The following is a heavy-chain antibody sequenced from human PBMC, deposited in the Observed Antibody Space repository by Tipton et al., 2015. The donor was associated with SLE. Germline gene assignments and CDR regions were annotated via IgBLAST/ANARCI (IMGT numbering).Heavy chain of an antibody. D-gene: IGHD3-16*02. CDR1: GFTFSTYA. CDR3: AAELSSYGMGV. J-gene: IGHJ6*02. Sequence: SLRLSCAASGFTFSTYAMHWVRQAPGKGLEWVAVISYDGSNKYYADSVKGRFTISRDNSKNTVYLQMNSLRAEDTAVYDCAAELSSYGMGVWGQGTTVTVSS. V-gene: IGHV3-30*04. CDR2: ISYDGSNK.